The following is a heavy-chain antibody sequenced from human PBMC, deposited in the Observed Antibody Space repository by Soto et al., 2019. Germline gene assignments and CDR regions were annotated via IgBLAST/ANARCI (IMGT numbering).Heavy chain of an antibody. CDR1: GYTFTSYS. Sequence: QVQLVQSGPDLKRPGASMKVSCKASGYTFTSYSITWVRQAPGQGREWMAWISPLKGRTQYSQKAQGRVTLSTDTSSNTAYMEMTTLRVDDTAVYYCAMDYGDRPEYFKHWGQGALVTVS. V-gene: IGHV1-18*04. J-gene: IGHJ1*01. CDR2: ISPLKGRT. D-gene: IGHD4-17*01. CDR3: AMDYGDRPEYFKH.